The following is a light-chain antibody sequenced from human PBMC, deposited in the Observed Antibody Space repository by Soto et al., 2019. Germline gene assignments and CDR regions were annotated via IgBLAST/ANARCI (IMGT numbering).Light chain of an antibody. CDR1: QSVSSY. Sequence: EIVLTQSPATLSLSPGERATLSCRASQSVSSYLAWYQQKPGQAPRLLIYDASNRATGIPARFSGSGSGTDFTLTISSLEPEDFAVYYCQQRSNWPYTFGQGTIVDIK. CDR2: DAS. CDR3: QQRSNWPYT. J-gene: IGKJ2*01. V-gene: IGKV3-11*01.